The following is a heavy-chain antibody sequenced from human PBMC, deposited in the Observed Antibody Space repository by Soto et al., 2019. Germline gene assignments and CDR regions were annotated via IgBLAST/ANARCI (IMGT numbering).Heavy chain of an antibody. D-gene: IGHD2-15*01. CDR3: AKDHRNGGSRVDY. CDR2: ISYDGSNS. Sequence: QVRLVESGGGVVQPGRSLRLSCAASGFSFRSHGMHWVRQAPGKGLQWVAVISYDGSNSYYADSVKGRFTISRDNSNAALYLQMSSLRPEDTAVYFCAKDHRNGGSRVDYWGQGTLVTVSS. J-gene: IGHJ4*02. CDR1: GFSFRSHG. V-gene: IGHV3-30*18.